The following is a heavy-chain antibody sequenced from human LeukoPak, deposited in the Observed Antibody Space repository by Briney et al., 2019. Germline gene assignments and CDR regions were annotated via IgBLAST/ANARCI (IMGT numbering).Heavy chain of an antibody. V-gene: IGHV3-13*01. Sequence: GGSLRLSCAASGFTFSSYDMHWVRQATGKGLEWVSAIGTAGDTYYPGSVKGRFTISRENAKNSLYLQMNSLRAGDTAVYYCARDKRYYYDSSGYYYYGMDVWGQGTTVTVSS. CDR1: GFTFSSYD. CDR3: ARDKRYYYDSSGYYYYGMDV. CDR2: IGTAGDT. D-gene: IGHD3-22*01. J-gene: IGHJ6*02.